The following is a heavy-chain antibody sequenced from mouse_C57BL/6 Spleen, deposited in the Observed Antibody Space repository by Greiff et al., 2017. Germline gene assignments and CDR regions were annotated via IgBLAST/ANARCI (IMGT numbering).Heavy chain of an antibody. D-gene: IGHD1-1*01. CDR1: GYPFTDYN. CDR3: AREAYGSSPGFAY. J-gene: IGHJ3*01. V-gene: IGHV1-39*01. Sequence: EVKLQESGPELVKPGASVKISCKASGYPFTDYNMNWVKQSNGKSLEWIGVINPNYGTTSYNQKFKGKATLTVDQSSSTAYMQLNSLTSEDSAVYCGAREAYGSSPGFAYWGQGTLVTVSA. CDR2: INPNYGTT.